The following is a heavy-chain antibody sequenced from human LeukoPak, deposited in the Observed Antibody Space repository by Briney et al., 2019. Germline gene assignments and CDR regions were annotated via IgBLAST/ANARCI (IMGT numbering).Heavy chain of an antibody. D-gene: IGHD2-21*02. CDR1: GYTFTSYG. CDR2: ISAYNGNT. Sequence: WASVKVSCKASGYTFTSYGISWVRQPPGQGLEWMGWISAYNGNTNYPQKLQGRVTMTTDTSTSTAYMELRSLRSDDTAVYYCARDLGLPVAGSTPWGQGTLVTVSS. J-gene: IGHJ5*02. V-gene: IGHV1-18*04. CDR3: ARDLGLPVAGSTP.